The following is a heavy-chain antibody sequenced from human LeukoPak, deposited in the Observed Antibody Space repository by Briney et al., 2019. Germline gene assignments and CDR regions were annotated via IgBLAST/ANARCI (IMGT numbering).Heavy chain of an antibody. CDR1: GGSISSSSYY. Sequence: SETLSLTCTVSGGSISSSSYYWGWIRQPPGKGLEWIGSIYYSGSTNYNPSLKSRVTISVDTSKNQFSLKLSSVTAADTAVYYCARGRIGSGAFDIWGQGTMVTVSS. CDR3: ARGRIGSGAFDI. CDR2: IYYSGST. V-gene: IGHV4-39*07. D-gene: IGHD6-19*01. J-gene: IGHJ3*02.